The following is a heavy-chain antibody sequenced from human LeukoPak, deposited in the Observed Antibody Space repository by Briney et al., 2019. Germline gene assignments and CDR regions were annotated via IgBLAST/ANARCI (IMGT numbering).Heavy chain of an antibody. Sequence: GASVKVSCKASGYTFTSYDINWVRQATGQGLEWMGIINPSGGSTSYAQKFQGRVTMTRDTSTSTVYMELSSLRSEDTAVYYCARDLGIVVVPAAMPVFDYWGQGTLVTVSS. CDR1: GYTFTSYD. CDR2: INPSGGST. V-gene: IGHV1-46*01. D-gene: IGHD2-2*01. CDR3: ARDLGIVVVPAAMPVFDY. J-gene: IGHJ4*02.